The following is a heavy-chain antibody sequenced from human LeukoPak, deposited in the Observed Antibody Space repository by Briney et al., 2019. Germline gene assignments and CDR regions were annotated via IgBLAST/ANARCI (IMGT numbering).Heavy chain of an antibody. CDR2: IYYSGDT. V-gene: IGHV4-59*01. CDR1: RGSLSGYS. J-gene: IGHJ5*02. D-gene: IGHD4/OR15-4a*01. CDR3: VRGPYGASISKWFDP. Sequence: SETLSLTCTVSRGSLSGYSWSWIRQSPGGGLEWIGYIYYSGDTAYNPSLRNRVTLSVDTSKNQFSLQLRSVTTADTAVYYCVRGPYGASISKWFDPWGQGTQVIVSP.